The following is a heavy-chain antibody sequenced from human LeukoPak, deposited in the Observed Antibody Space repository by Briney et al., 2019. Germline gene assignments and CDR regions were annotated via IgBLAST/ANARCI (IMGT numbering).Heavy chain of an antibody. CDR3: ASYSNYDWFDP. D-gene: IGHD4-11*01. CDR1: GXSISSSTYY. Sequence: SETLSLTCTVSGXSISSSTYYWGWIRQPPGKGLEWIGSIYYSGSTYYNPSLKSRVTISVDTSKNQFSLKLSSVTAADTAVYYCASYSNYDWFDPWGQGTLVTVSS. V-gene: IGHV4-39*01. CDR2: IYYSGST. J-gene: IGHJ5*02.